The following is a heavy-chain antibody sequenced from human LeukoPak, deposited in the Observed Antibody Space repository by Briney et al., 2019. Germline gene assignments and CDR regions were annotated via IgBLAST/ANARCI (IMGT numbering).Heavy chain of an antibody. CDR1: GFTFNSYS. V-gene: IGHV3-48*04. CDR3: ARDLATNGWSWFPL. J-gene: IGHJ5*02. CDR2: ISSSNSII. Sequence: GGSLRLSCAASGFTFNSYSMNWVRQAPGKGPEWVSYISSSNSIINYADSVKGRFTISRDNAKNSLYLQMNSLRVEDTAVYYCARDLATNGWSWFPLWGQGTLVTVSS. D-gene: IGHD5-12*01.